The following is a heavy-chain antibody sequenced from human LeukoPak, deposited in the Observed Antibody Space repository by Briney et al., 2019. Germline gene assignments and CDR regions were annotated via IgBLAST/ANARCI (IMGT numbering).Heavy chain of an antibody. CDR3: AKPFLHCFNGVCNREGGDH. CDR2: VSYDGNNK. J-gene: IGHJ4*02. V-gene: IGHV3-30*18. D-gene: IGHD2-8*01. CDR1: GFTFTNYA. Sequence: GGSLRLSCAASGFTFTNYAMHWVRQAPGKGLEWVAVVSYDGNNKYYADSVKGGFTISRDNSKKMIYMQMNSLRSEDTGVYYCAKPFLHCFNGVCNREGGDHWGQGTLVTVSS.